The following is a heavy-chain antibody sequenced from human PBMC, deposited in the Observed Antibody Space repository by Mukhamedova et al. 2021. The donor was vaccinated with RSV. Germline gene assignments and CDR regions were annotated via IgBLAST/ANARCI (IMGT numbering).Heavy chain of an antibody. V-gene: IGHV1-3*01. CDR3: ARGTRASGWFDP. CDR2: AGNGNT. D-gene: IGHD3-10*01. Sequence: AGNGNTKYSQKFQGRDTITRDTSASTAYMELSSLRSEDTAVYYCARGTRASGWFDPWGQGTLVTVSS. J-gene: IGHJ5*02.